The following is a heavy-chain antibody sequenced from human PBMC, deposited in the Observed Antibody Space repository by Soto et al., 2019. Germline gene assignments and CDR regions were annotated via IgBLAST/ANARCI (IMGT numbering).Heavy chain of an antibody. J-gene: IGHJ6*02. Sequence: ASVKVSCKASGYTFTSYGISWVRQAPGQGLEWMGWISAYNGNTNYAQKLQGRVTMTTDTSTSTAYMELRSLRSDDTAVYYCGREFLFFFGVVIISYYYYGMDVWGQGTTVTVSS. CDR2: ISAYNGNT. D-gene: IGHD3-3*01. CDR1: GYTFTSYG. V-gene: IGHV1-18*01. CDR3: GREFLFFFGVVIISYYYYGMDV.